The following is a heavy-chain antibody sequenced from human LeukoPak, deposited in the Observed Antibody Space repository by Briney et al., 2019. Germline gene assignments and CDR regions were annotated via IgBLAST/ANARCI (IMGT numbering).Heavy chain of an antibody. J-gene: IGHJ4*02. D-gene: IGHD6-19*01. CDR1: GFTFSNYG. V-gene: IGHV3-23*01. CDR3: ARDAPSVAVAAFAELFDY. CDR2: ISISGGST. Sequence: PGGSLRLSCAASGFTFSNYGMSWVRQAPGKGLEWVSVISISGGSTYYADSVKGRFTISRDNSKNTLYLKMNSLRAEDTAVYYCARDAPSVAVAAFAELFDYWGQGTLVTVSS.